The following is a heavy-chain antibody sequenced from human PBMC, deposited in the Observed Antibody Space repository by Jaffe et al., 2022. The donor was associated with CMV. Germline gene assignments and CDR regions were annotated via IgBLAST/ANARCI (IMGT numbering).Heavy chain of an antibody. Sequence: QVQLVQSGAEVKKPGSSVKVSCKASGGTFSSYAISWVRQAPGQGLEWMGGIIPIFGTANYAQKFQGRVTITADESTSTAYMELSSLRSEDTAVYYCARGLSYGGNLRDLLFFFDYWGQGTLVTVSS. V-gene: IGHV1-69*01. D-gene: IGHD1-26*01. CDR2: IIPIFGTA. J-gene: IGHJ4*02. CDR1: GGTFSSYA. CDR3: ARGLSYGGNLRDLLFFFDY.